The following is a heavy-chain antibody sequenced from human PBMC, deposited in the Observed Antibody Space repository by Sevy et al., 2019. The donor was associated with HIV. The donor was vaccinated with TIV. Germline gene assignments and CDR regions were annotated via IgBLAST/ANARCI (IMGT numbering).Heavy chain of an antibody. Sequence: ASVKVSCKASGYTFTSYGISWVRQAPGQGLEWMGWISAYNGNTNNTQKLQGRVTMTTDTSTSTAYMELRSLRSDDTAVYYCATKCRDTAMVCFDYWGQGTLVTVSS. CDR2: ISAYNGNT. J-gene: IGHJ4*02. CDR1: GYTFTSYG. V-gene: IGHV1-18*04. CDR3: ATKCRDTAMVCFDY. D-gene: IGHD5-18*01.